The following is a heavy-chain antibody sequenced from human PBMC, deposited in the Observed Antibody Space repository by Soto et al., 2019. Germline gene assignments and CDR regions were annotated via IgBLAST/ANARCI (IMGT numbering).Heavy chain of an antibody. D-gene: IGHD3-22*01. Sequence: PGGSLRLSCAASGFTFSSHAMSWVRQAPGKGLEWVSTIGGSGGDTTYADFVRGRFTVSRDNSRNTLYLQLNSLRAEDTAIYYCAKDAPGSGWLSDYWGRGTLVTVSS. V-gene: IGHV3-23*01. CDR3: AKDAPGSGWLSDY. CDR1: GFTFSSHA. CDR2: IGGSGGDT. J-gene: IGHJ4*02.